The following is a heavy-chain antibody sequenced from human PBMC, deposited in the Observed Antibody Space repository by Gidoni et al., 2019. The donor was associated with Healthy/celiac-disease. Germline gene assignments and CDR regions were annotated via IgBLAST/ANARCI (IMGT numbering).Heavy chain of an antibody. CDR3: AREEGVVVPAAMSGSNWFDP. Sequence: QVQLQESGPGLVKPSGTLSLTCAVSCGSISSSNWWRWVRQPPGTGLEWIGEIYHSGSTNYNPSLKSRVTISVDKSKNQFSLKLSSVTAANTAVYYCAREEGVVVPAAMSGSNWFDPWGQGTLVTVSS. D-gene: IGHD2-2*01. V-gene: IGHV4-4*02. CDR2: IYHSGST. J-gene: IGHJ5*02. CDR1: CGSISSSNW.